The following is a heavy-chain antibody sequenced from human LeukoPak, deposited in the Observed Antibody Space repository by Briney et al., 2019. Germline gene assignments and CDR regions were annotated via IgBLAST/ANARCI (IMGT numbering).Heavy chain of an antibody. V-gene: IGHV4-34*01. CDR1: GGSFSDYY. D-gene: IGHD3/OR15-3a*01. J-gene: IGHJ5*02. Sequence: KTSETLSLTCAVYGGSFSDYYWSWIRQPPGKGLEWVGEINHSGNTNYNPSLKSRVTISVDTSKNQFSLKLSSVTAADTAVYYCARQEIGLRSFDPWGQGTLVTVSS. CDR3: ARQEIGLRSFDP. CDR2: INHSGNT.